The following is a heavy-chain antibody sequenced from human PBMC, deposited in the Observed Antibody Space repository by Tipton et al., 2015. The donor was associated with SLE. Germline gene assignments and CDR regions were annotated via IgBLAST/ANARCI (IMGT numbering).Heavy chain of an antibody. V-gene: IGHV4-39*07. CDR1: GASISSSSYY. J-gene: IGHJ6*02. CDR2: IYYRGST. D-gene: IGHD6-19*01. CDR3: AGWLHQNYGMDV. Sequence: TLSLTCTVSGASISSSSYYWGWIRQPPGKGLEWIGSIYYRGSTNYKPSLKSRVTISLDTSETQVSLKLSSVTAADTAVYYCAGWLHQNYGMDVWGQGTTVIVSS.